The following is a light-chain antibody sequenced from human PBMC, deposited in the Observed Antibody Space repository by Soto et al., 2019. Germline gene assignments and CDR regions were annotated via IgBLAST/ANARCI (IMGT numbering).Light chain of an antibody. CDR1: SGHSNYA. Sequence: QSVLTQSPSASASLGASVKLTCTLSSGHSNYAIAWHQQQPEKGPRYLMKLNRDGSHSKGDGIPNRFSGSSSGAERYLTISSLQSEVEADNYFQTWGTGNVIFGGGTKLIVL. CDR2: LNRDGSH. V-gene: IGLV4-69*01. J-gene: IGLJ2*01. CDR3: QTWGTGNVI.